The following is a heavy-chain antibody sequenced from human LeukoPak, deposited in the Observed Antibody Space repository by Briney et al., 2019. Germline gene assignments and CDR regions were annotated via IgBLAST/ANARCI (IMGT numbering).Heavy chain of an antibody. CDR1: GFTFSSYA. J-gene: IGHJ6*03. Sequence: GGSLRLSCAASGFTFSSYAMSWVRQAPGKGLEWVSVIYSGGSTYYADSVKGRFTISRDNSKNTLYLQMNSLRAEDTAVYYCARSYSPNYYYYYMDVWGKGTTVTVSS. D-gene: IGHD2-21*01. CDR2: IYSGGST. V-gene: IGHV3-66*02. CDR3: ARSYSPNYYYYYMDV.